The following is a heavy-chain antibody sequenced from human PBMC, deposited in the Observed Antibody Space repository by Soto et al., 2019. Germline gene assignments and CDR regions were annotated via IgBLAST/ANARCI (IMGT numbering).Heavy chain of an antibody. J-gene: IGHJ3*02. V-gene: IGHV4-59*01. Sequence: PSETLSLTCTVSGGSISSYYWSWIRQPPGKGLEWIGYIYYSGSTNYNPSLKSRVTISVDTSKNQFSLKLSSVTAADTAVYYCATRILGYSSGWGAFDIWGQGTMLTVSS. CDR2: IYYSGST. CDR1: GGSISSYY. D-gene: IGHD6-19*01. CDR3: ATRILGYSSGWGAFDI.